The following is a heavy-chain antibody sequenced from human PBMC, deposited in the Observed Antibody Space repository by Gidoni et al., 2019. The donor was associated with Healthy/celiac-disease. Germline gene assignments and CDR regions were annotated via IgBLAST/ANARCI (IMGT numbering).Heavy chain of an antibody. Sequence: QLQLQESGPGLVKPSETLSLPCTVSGGSISSSSYYWGWIRQPPGKGLEWIGSIYYSGSTYYNPSLKSRVTISVDTSKNQFSLKLSSVTAADTAVYYCARQDYGDKKSFDYWGQGTLVTVSS. D-gene: IGHD4-17*01. J-gene: IGHJ4*02. V-gene: IGHV4-39*01. CDR2: IYYSGST. CDR3: ARQDYGDKKSFDY. CDR1: GGSISSSSYY.